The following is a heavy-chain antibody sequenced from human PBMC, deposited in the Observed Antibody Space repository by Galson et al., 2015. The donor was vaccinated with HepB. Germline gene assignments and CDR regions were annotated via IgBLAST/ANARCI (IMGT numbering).Heavy chain of an antibody. CDR3: ATGFKLAGAA. J-gene: IGHJ5*02. CDR1: GFTFSSFA. D-gene: IGHD6-19*01. V-gene: IGHV3-23*01. Sequence: SLRLSCAASGFTFSSFAMSWVRQPPGKGLEWVPSISKSATVTYYVDSVKGRFTISRDDSKSTLYLQMNGLRAEDMAIYYCATGFKLAGAAWGQGTLVTVSS. CDR2: ISKSATVT.